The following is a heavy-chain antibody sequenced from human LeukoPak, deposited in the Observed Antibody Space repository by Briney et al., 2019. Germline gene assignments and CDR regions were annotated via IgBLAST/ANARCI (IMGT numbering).Heavy chain of an antibody. CDR1: GFTFTTYW. CDR2: IKQDGSET. J-gene: IGHJ5*02. V-gene: IGHV3-7*01. Sequence: GGSLRLSCAASGFTFTTYWMSWVRQAPGKGLEWVANIKQDGSETNYVDSVKGRFTISRDNAKNSLYLQMNSLRTEDTAVYYCARGEDLVIPTAWGQGTLVTVSS. D-gene: IGHD2-2*01. CDR3: ARGEDLVIPTA.